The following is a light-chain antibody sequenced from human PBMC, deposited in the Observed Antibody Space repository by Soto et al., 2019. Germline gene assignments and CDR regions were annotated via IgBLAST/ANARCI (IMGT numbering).Light chain of an antibody. CDR2: EVN. CDR3: CSYAGKSTWV. Sequence: QSVLTQPASVSGSPGQSITISCTGTSSDVGNYNFISWYQQHPGQAPKITIFEVNKRPSGVSNRFSGSKSGNTASLTISGLQAEDEADYYCCSYAGKSTWVLGGGTKLTVL. V-gene: IGLV2-23*02. CDR1: SSDVGNYNF. J-gene: IGLJ3*02.